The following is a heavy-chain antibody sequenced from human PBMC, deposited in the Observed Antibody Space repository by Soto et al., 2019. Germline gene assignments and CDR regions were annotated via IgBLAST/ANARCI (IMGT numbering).Heavy chain of an antibody. Sequence: ASVKVSCKASGYTFTSYYMHWVRQAPGQGLEWMGIINPSGGSTSYAQKFQGRVTMTRDTSTSTVYMELSSLRSEDTAVYYCARDLEWARMVRGAINYYYGMDVWGQGTTVTVSS. CDR2: INPSGGST. D-gene: IGHD3-10*01. CDR3: ARDLEWARMVRGAINYYYGMDV. CDR1: GYTFTSYY. J-gene: IGHJ6*02. V-gene: IGHV1-46*01.